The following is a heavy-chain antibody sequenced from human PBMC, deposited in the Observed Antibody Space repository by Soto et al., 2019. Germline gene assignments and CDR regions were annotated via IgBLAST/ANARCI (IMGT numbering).Heavy chain of an antibody. CDR2: IIPIFGTA. V-gene: IGHV1-69*01. J-gene: IGHJ3*02. Sequence: QVQLVQSGAEVKKPGSSVRVSCKASGGTFSNYAISWVRQAPGQGREWMGGIIPIFGTANYAQKFQGRVTITADESTTTAYMELSSLRSEDTAVYYCARALYSLDTSAYYGACDIWGQGTMVTVSS. CDR1: GGTFSNYA. D-gene: IGHD3-22*01. CDR3: ARALYSLDTSAYYGACDI.